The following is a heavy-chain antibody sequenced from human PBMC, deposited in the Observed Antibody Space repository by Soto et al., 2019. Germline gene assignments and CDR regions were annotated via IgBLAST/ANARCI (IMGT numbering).Heavy chain of an antibody. CDR2: ISAYNGNT. Sequence: QDQLVQSGVEVKKPGASVKVSCKASGYSFTNYGITWVRQAPGQGFEWMGWISAYNGNTIYAQKFQGSVTLTTDASTSTAYLELRSLRSDDTAVYYCARDRGVAPPVAGNTHYYYYMDVWGKGTTVTVSS. CDR3: ARDRGVAPPVAGNTHYYYYMDV. V-gene: IGHV1-18*01. D-gene: IGHD6-19*01. CDR1: GYSFTNYG. J-gene: IGHJ6*03.